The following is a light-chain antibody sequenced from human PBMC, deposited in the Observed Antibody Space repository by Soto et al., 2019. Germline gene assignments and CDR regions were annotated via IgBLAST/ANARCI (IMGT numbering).Light chain of an antibody. CDR3: MQALQTPRT. J-gene: IGKJ1*01. Sequence: DIVRTQSPLSLPVTPGEPASISCRSSQSLLHSNGYNYLDWYLQKPGQSPQLLIYLGSNRASGVPDRFSGSGSGTDFTLKISRVEAEYVGVYYCMQALQTPRTFGQGTKVEIK. V-gene: IGKV2-28*01. CDR1: QSLLHSNGYNY. CDR2: LGS.